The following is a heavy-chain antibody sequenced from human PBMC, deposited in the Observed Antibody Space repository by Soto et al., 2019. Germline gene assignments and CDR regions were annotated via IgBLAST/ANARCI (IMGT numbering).Heavy chain of an antibody. CDR3: ARVCCSNDGMDV. CDR2: IYYRGGT. CDR1: GGSISSSSYY. J-gene: IGHJ6*02. V-gene: IGHV4-39*01. D-gene: IGHD6-13*01. Sequence: QLQLQESGPGLVKPSETLSLTCTVSGGSISSSSYYWGWIRQPPGKGLEWIGSIYYRGGTYYNPALNSRXXFXVXXSKNQYELTLGSVTAADTAVYYCARVCCSNDGMDVWGQGTTVTVSS.